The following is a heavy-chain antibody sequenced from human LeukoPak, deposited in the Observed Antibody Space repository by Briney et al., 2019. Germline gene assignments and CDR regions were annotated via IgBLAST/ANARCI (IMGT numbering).Heavy chain of an antibody. V-gene: IGHV3-30-3*01. D-gene: IGHD2-15*01. CDR1: GFTFSSYA. J-gene: IGHJ4*02. Sequence: GGSLRLSCAASGFTFSSYAMHWVRQTPGKGLEWVAVISYDGSNKYYADSVRGRFTISRDNSRNTLYLQMNSLRADDTAIYYCAKVRGRVVAPDFGYYFDYWGQGALVTVSS. CDR2: ISYDGSNK. CDR3: AKVRGRVVAPDFGYYFDY.